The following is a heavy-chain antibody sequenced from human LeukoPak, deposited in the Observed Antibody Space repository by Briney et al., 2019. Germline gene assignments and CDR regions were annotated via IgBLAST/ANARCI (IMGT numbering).Heavy chain of an antibody. V-gene: IGHV3-74*01. J-gene: IGHJ3*02. Sequence: GGSLRLSCAASGFTFSDCVMSWLRQAPGKGLVWVSHINSDGSSTRYADSVKGRFTISRDNAKNTLYLQVSSLRAEDTALYYCARGGSPPEVLGDTFDIWGHGTMVTVSS. D-gene: IGHD1-26*01. CDR2: INSDGSST. CDR3: ARGGSPPEVLGDTFDI. CDR1: GFTFSDCV.